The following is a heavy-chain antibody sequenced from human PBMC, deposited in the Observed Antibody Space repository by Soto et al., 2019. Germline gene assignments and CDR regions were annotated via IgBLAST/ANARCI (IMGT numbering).Heavy chain of an antibody. CDR3: ARQRLLRLKPDFDI. Sequence: ASETLSFTCAVSGGSTSDKSYFWGWFRQSPGKGLEWIGSMYYSGSSYYNPSLKSRLAISVDTSNNQFSLKLRSVTAADTAVYFCARQRLLRLKPDFDIWGQGILVTVSS. CDR2: MYYSGSS. D-gene: IGHD2-21*02. CDR1: GGSTSDKSYF. J-gene: IGHJ4*02. V-gene: IGHV4-39*01.